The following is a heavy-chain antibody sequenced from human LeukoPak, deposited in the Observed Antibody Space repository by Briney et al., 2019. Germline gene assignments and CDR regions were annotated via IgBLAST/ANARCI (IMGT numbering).Heavy chain of an antibody. CDR3: ARGGRYCSGGTCYFDY. CDR1: GYTFTGYY. V-gene: IGHV1-2*02. D-gene: IGHD2-15*01. J-gene: IGHJ4*02. CDR2: INPDSGGT. Sequence: ASVKVSCKASGYTFTGYYMHWVRQAPGQGLEWMGWINPDSGGTNNAQKFQGRVTMTRDTSISTAYMELSRLRSDDTAVYYCARGGRYCSGGTCYFDYWGQGTLVTVSS.